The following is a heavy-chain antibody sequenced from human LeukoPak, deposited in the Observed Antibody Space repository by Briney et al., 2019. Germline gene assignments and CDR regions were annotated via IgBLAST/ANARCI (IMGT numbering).Heavy chain of an antibody. CDR3: ARATKVDTAMVEIDY. V-gene: IGHV1-3*01. CDR2: INAGNGNT. J-gene: IGHJ4*02. Sequence: ASVKVSCKASGYTFTSYAMHWVRQAPGQRLEWMGWINAGNGNTKYSQKFQGRVTITRDTSASTAYMELSSLRSEDTAVYYCARATKVDTAMVEIDYWGQGTLVTVSS. CDR1: GYTFTSYA. D-gene: IGHD5-18*01.